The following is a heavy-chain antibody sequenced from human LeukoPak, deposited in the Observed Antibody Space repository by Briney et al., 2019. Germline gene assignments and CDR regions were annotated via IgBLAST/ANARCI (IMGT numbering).Heavy chain of an antibody. V-gene: IGHV4-34*01. CDR2: INHSGST. CDR3: ARLNRLDTDRRGYFDL. J-gene: IGHJ2*01. Sequence: PSETLSLTCAVYGGSFSGYYWSWIRQPPGKGLEWIGEINHSGSTNYNPSLKSRVTISVDTSKNQFSLKLSSVTAADTAVYYCARLNRLDTDRRGYFDLWGRGTLVTVSS. CDR1: GGSFSGYY. D-gene: IGHD5-18*01.